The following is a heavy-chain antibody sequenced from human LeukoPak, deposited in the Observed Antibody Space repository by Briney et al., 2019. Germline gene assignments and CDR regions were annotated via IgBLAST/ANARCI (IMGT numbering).Heavy chain of an antibody. D-gene: IGHD6-13*01. CDR2: ISGSGMST. CDR3: AKGTLPAAGTGYGMDV. J-gene: IGHJ6*02. Sequence: GGSLRLSCAASGFTFSSYAMNWVRQAPGEGLERDSAISGSGMSTYYADSVKGRVTISRDNPKNTLYLQMTSLRAEDTAVYYCAKGTLPAAGTGYGMDVWGQGTTVTVSS. CDR1: GFTFSSYA. V-gene: IGHV3-23*01.